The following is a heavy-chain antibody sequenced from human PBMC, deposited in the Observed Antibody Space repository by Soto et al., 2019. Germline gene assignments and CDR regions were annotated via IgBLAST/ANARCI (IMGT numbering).Heavy chain of an antibody. CDR1: GGSISSYY. Sequence: SETLSLTCTVSGGSISSYYWSWIRQPPGKGLEWIGYIYYSGSTNYNPSLKSRVTISVDTSKNQFSLKLSSVTAADTAVYYCARDGVLEQRGLWWFDPWGQGTLVTVSS. V-gene: IGHV4-59*01. CDR2: IYYSGST. D-gene: IGHD1-1*01. J-gene: IGHJ5*02. CDR3: ARDGVLEQRGLWWFDP.